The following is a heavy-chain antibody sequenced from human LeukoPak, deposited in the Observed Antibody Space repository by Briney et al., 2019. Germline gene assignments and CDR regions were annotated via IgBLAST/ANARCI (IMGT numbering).Heavy chain of an antibody. CDR3: VRFQGGVPSADEC. Sequence: ASVKVSCTASGYTFKKYYLHWLRQAPGQGLEGLGVIDPSVDSTSYAQKLQGRVTMTKDMTTNTVYMEPSSLKAEDTALYYCVRFQGGVPSADECWGQGTLVTVSS. D-gene: IGHD2-2*01. CDR1: GYTFKKYY. CDR2: IDPSVDST. V-gene: IGHV1-46*02. J-gene: IGHJ4*02.